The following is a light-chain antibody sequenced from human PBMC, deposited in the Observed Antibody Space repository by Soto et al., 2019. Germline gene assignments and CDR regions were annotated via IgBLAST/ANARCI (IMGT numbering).Light chain of an antibody. J-gene: IGKJ3*01. CDR3: QQYNNWPLT. Sequence: EIVMTQSPATLSVSPGERATLSCRASQSVSSNLAWYQQKPGQAPRLLIFGASTRDTGIPAMFSGSGSGTEFTLTISSLQSEDFAVDYCQQYNNWPLTVGPGTKVDIK. CDR2: GAS. CDR1: QSVSSN. V-gene: IGKV3-15*01.